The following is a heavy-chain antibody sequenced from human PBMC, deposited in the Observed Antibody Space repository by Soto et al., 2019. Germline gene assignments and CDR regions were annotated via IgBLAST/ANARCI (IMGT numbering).Heavy chain of an antibody. CDR2: ITHSGSN. J-gene: IGHJ3*02. V-gene: IGHV4-34*01. Sequence: QLQQWGAGLLKPSETLSLTCVVSGGSFSTYYYNWIRQSPGKGLGWIGEITHSGSNNYSPSLKSRVTMSLDTSKNQFSLELTSVTAADTAVYYCARGGSNDWQVAFDIWGQGTMVTVSS. CDR3: ARGGSNDWQVAFDI. D-gene: IGHD3-9*01. CDR1: GGSFSTYY.